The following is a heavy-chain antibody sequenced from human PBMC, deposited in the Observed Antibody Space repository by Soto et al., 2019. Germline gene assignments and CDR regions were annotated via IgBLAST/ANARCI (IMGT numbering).Heavy chain of an antibody. V-gene: IGHV3-33*01. CDR3: ARDRRFLEWLDY. J-gene: IGHJ4*02. CDR2: IWYDGSNK. CDR1: GFTFTSYG. Sequence: QAQLVESGGGVVQPGRSLTLSCVASGFTFTSYGIHWVRQAPGKGLEWVAVIWYDGSNKYYGDSVKGRFSISRDNSKNTVFLQMNSLRAEDTAVYYCARDRRFLEWLDYWGQGTLVSVSS. D-gene: IGHD3-3*01.